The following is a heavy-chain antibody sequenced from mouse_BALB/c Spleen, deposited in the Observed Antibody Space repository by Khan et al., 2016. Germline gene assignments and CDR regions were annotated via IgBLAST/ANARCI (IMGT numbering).Heavy chain of an antibody. J-gene: IGHJ1*01. CDR3: ARAPPRWYFDV. CDR1: GYSITSDYA. Sequence: EVQLQESGPGLVKPSQSLSLTCTVTGYSITSDYAWNWIRQFPGNKLEWMGYISYSGSTSYNPSLTSRITITRDTSKNQFFLQLNSVPSEDTATYYCARAPPRWYFDVWGAGTTVTVSS. V-gene: IGHV3-2*02. CDR2: ISYSGST.